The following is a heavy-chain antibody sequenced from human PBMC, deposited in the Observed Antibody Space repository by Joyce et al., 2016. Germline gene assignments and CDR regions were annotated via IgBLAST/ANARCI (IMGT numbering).Heavy chain of an antibody. CDR3: AREAARPRNDMDV. V-gene: IGHV3-33*01. CDR1: SRHG. CDR2: IWYDGSDK. D-gene: IGHD6-6*01. J-gene: IGHJ6*03. Sequence: SRHGMHWVRQAPGKGLEWVAVIWYDGSDKYHIDSVKGGFTISRDNSKNTLYLQMNSLRVDDTGVYFCAREAARPRNDMDVWGKGTRVTVSS.